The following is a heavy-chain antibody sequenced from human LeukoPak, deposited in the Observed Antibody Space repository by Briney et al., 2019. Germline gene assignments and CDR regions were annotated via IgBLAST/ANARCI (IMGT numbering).Heavy chain of an antibody. D-gene: IGHD1-1*01. V-gene: IGHV1-18*01. J-gene: IGHJ4*02. CDR2: ISADNGNT. CDR3: ARRQGTTLSFDY. CDR1: GYTFSSYG. Sequence: ASVKVPCKASGYTFSSYGISWVRQAPGQGLEWMGWISADNGNTNYAQNLQGRVTMTTDTSTSTAYMELRSLRFDDTAVYYCARRQGTTLSFDYWGQGTLVTVSS.